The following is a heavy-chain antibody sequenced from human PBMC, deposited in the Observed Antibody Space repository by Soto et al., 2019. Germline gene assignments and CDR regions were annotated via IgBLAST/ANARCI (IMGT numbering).Heavy chain of an antibody. Sequence: ASVKVSCKASGGTFSSYAISWVRQAPGQGLEWMGGIIPIFGTANYAQKFQGRVTITADESTSTAYMELSSLRSEDTAVYYCARGGSYGDYVVYYYYGMDVWGQGTTVTVSS. CDR2: IIPIFGTA. CDR1: GGTFSSYA. D-gene: IGHD4-17*01. J-gene: IGHJ6*02. V-gene: IGHV1-69*13. CDR3: ARGGSYGDYVVYYYYGMDV.